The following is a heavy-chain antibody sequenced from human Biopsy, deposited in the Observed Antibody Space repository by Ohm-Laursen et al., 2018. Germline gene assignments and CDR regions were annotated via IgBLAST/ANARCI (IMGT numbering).Heavy chain of an antibody. CDR3: AGGAAKGYPYDH. CDR1: GGTFNSYV. D-gene: IGHD6-13*01. V-gene: IGHV1-69*06. CDR2: IIPTFDTP. Sequence: SSVKVSCKTSGGTFNSYVITWVRQAPGQGLKWMGRIIPTFDTPTYAPDFQGRVTFTADKSTGTATLDLRSLTSEDTAVYYCAGGAAKGYPYDHWGQGTLVTVSS. J-gene: IGHJ5*02.